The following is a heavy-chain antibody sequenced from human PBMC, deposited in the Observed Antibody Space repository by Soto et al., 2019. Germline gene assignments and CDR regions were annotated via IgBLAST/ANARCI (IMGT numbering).Heavy chain of an antibody. CDR2: INAGNGNT. D-gene: IGHD2-2*01. Sequence: GASVKVSCKASGYTFTSYAMHWVRQAPGQRLEWMGWINAGNGNTKYSQKFQGRVTITRDTSASTAYMELSSLRSEDTAVYYCARVGQYQLLFPYYFDYWGQGTLVTVSS. V-gene: IGHV1-3*01. CDR3: ARVGQYQLLFPYYFDY. J-gene: IGHJ4*02. CDR1: GYTFTSYA.